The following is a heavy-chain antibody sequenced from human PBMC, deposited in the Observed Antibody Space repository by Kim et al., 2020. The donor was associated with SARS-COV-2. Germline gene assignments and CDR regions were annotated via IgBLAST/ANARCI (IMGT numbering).Heavy chain of an antibody. CDR2: IYYSGST. Sequence: SQTLSLTCTVSGGSISSGGYYWSWIRQHPGKGLEWIGYIYYSGSTYYNPSLKSRVTISVDTSKNQFSLKLSSVTAADTAVYYCARVSYDGDYEADYWGQGNLVTVSS. J-gene: IGHJ4*02. CDR1: GGSISSGGYY. V-gene: IGHV4-31*03. D-gene: IGHD4-17*01. CDR3: ARVSYDGDYEADY.